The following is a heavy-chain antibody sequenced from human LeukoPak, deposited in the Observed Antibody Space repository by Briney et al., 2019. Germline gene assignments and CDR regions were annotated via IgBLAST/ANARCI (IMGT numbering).Heavy chain of an antibody. CDR1: GFIVSSNY. J-gene: IGHJ4*02. CDR3: ARSSYSSGWIDDY. CDR2: IYSGGST. D-gene: IGHD6-19*01. V-gene: IGHV3-53*04. Sequence: GGSLRLSCAASGFIVSSNYMSWVRQAPGKGLEWVSVIYSGGSTYYADSVKGRFTISRHNSKNTLYLQMNSLRAEDTAVYYCARSSYSSGWIDDYWGQGTLVTVSS.